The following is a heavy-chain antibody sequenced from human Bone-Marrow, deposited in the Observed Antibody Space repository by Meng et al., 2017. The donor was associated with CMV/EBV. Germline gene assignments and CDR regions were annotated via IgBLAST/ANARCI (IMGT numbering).Heavy chain of an antibody. D-gene: IGHD2-2*01. J-gene: IGHJ6*02. CDR1: GFTFSSYA. CDR3: SRVVPAARGEDV. Sequence: GASLKISCAASGFTFSSYAMHWVRQAPGKGLEWVAVISYDGSNKYYADSVKGRFTISRDNSKNTLYLQMYSLRAEDTAVYYCSRVVPAARGEDVWGQGTTVTVSS. CDR2: ISYDGSNK. V-gene: IGHV3-30-3*01.